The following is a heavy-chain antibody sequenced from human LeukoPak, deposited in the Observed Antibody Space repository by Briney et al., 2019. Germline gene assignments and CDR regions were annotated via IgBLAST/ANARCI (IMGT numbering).Heavy chain of an antibody. CDR2: IRNKANGGTT. CDR1: GFTFSDYA. D-gene: IGHD3-22*01. J-gene: IGHJ3*02. CDR3: SRFYSSGWASGAFDI. V-gene: IGHV3-49*04. Sequence: GGSLRLSCTTSGFTFSDYAVSWVRQAPGKGLEWIGFIRNKANGGTTEYAASVKGRFTISRDDSKTNAHLQMSSLKTEDTAVYYCSRFYSSGWASGAFDIWGQGTMVTVSS.